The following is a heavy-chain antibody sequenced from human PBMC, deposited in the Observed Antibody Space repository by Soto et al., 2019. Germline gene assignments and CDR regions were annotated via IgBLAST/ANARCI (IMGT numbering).Heavy chain of an antibody. J-gene: IGHJ4*02. V-gene: IGHV3-33*01. D-gene: IGHD6-19*01. CDR1: GFTFSSYG. CDR3: ARAQREYSSGWYGFDY. CDR2: IWSDGSNK. Sequence: QVQLVESGGGVVQPGRSLRLSCAASGFTFSSYGMHWVRQAPGKGLEWVAVIWSDGSNKYYADSVKGRFTISRDNSKNTLYLQMNSLRAEDTAVYYCARAQREYSSGWYGFDYWGQGTLVTVSS.